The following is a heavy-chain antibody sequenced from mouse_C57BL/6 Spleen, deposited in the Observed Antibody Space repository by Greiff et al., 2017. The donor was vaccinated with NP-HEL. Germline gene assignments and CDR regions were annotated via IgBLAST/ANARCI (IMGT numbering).Heavy chain of an antibody. D-gene: IGHD1-1*01. V-gene: IGHV3-6*01. CDR2: KSYDGSN. CDR1: GYSITSGYY. J-gene: IGHJ3*01. CDR3: ARPYGSSYGTWFAY. Sequence: VQLKQSGPGLVKPSQSLSLTYSVTGYSITSGYYWNWIRQFPGNKLEWMGYKSYDGSNNYNPSLKNRISITRDTSKNQFFLKLNSVTTEDTATYYCARPYGSSYGTWFAYWGQGTLVTVSA.